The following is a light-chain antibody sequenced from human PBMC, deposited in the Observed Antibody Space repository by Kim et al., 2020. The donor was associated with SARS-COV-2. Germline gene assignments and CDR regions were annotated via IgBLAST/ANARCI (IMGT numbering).Light chain of an antibody. CDR3: QTWGTGIRV. Sequence: QLVLTQSPSASASLGALVKLTCTLSSGHSSAAIAWHQQQPEKGPRYLMKLNSDGSHNKGDGIPDRFSGSSSGAERYLTISSLQSEDEADYYCQTWGTGIRVFGGGTQLTVL. CDR2: LNSDGSH. V-gene: IGLV4-69*01. CDR1: SGHSSAA. J-gene: IGLJ3*02.